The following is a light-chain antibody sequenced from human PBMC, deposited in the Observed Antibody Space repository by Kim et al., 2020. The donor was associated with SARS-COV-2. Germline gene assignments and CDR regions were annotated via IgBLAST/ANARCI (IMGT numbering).Light chain of an antibody. J-gene: IGLJ3*02. CDR2: RDS. V-gene: IGLV3-9*01. CDR1: NIGSKN. CDR3: QAWDSSTGV. Sequence: SYELTQPLSVSVALGQTARITCGGNNIGSKNVHWYQQKPGQAPVLVIHRDSNRPSGIPERLSGSNSGNTATLTISRAQAGDEADYYCQAWDSSTGVFGGG.